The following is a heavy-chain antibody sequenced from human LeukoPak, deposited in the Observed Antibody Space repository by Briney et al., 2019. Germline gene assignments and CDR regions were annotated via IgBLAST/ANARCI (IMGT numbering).Heavy chain of an antibody. CDR1: GGSIRSYY. CDR2: IYTSGST. D-gene: IGHD6-13*01. Sequence: SETLSLTCTVSGGSIRSYYWSWIRQPAGKGLEWIGRIYTSGSTNYNPSLKSRVTMSVDTSKNQFSLKLSSVTAADTAVYYCARAAGTEKDTNWFDPWGQGTLVTVSS. J-gene: IGHJ5*02. V-gene: IGHV4-4*07. CDR3: ARAAGTEKDTNWFDP.